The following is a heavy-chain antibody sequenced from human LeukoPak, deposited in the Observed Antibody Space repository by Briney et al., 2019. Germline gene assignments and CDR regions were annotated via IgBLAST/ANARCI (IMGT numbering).Heavy chain of an antibody. V-gene: IGHV4-59*01. J-gene: IGHJ4*02. CDR2: IYYSGST. D-gene: IGHD3-3*01. Sequence: PSETLSLTCTVSGGSISSYYWSWIRQPPGKGLEWIGYIYYSGSTNYNPSPKSRVTISVDTSKNQFSLKLSSVTAADTAVYYCARGEYDFWSGYDYWGQGTLVTVSS. CDR1: GGSISSYY. CDR3: ARGEYDFWSGYDY.